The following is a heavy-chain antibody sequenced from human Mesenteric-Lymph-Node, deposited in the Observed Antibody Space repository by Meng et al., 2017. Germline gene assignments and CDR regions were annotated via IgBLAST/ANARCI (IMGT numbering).Heavy chain of an antibody. Sequence: GSLKISCAASGFTFSSYWMHWVRQAPGKGLVWVSRINSDGSSTSYADSVKGRFTISRDNAKNTLYLQMNSLRAEDTAVYYCARVWLRSTPFYYYYYGMDVWGQGTTVTVSS. J-gene: IGHJ6*02. CDR3: ARVWLRSTPFYYYYYGMDV. V-gene: IGHV3-74*01. CDR1: GFTFSSYW. CDR2: INSDGSST. D-gene: IGHD3-9*01.